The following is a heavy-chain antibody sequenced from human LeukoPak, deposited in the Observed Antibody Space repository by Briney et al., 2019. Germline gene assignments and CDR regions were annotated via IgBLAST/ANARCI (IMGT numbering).Heavy chain of an antibody. CDR1: GFTFSSYG. CDR3: AREIQTRGSSGYADY. J-gene: IGHJ4*02. CDR2: ISYDGSNK. D-gene: IGHD5-12*01. V-gene: IGHV3-30*03. Sequence: GGSLRLSCAASGFTFSSYGMHWVRQAPGKGLEWVAVISYDGSNKYYADSVKGRFTISRDNSKNTLYLQMNSLRAEDTAVYYCAREIQTRGSSGYADYWGQGTLVTVSS.